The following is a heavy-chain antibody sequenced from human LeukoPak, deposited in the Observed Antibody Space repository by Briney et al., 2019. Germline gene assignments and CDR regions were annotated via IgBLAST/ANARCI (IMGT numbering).Heavy chain of an antibody. J-gene: IGHJ4*02. CDR2: IYYSGST. CDR3: ARVGSSGPTLDY. CDR1: GGSISSGGFY. Sequence: PSQTLSLTCTVSGGSISSGGFYWSWIRQHPGKGLEWIGYIYYSGSTYYNPSLKSRVTISVDTSKNQFSLKLSSVIAADTAVYYCARVGSSGPTLDYWGQGTLVTVSS. V-gene: IGHV4-31*03. D-gene: IGHD3-22*01.